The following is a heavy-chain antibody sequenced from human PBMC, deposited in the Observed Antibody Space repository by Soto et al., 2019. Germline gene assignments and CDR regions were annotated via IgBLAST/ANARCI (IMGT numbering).Heavy chain of an antibody. CDR2: IYYSGST. Sequence: SETLSLTCAVSGDSISSYYCMWIRQPPGKGLEWIGYIYYSGSTNYNPSLKSRVTISVDTSKNQFSLKLSSVTAADTAVYYCARGGAAAGEYYYYGMDVWGQGTTVTVSS. CDR3: ARGGAAAGEYYYYGMDV. V-gene: IGHV4-59*12. J-gene: IGHJ6*02. D-gene: IGHD6-13*01. CDR1: GDSISSYY.